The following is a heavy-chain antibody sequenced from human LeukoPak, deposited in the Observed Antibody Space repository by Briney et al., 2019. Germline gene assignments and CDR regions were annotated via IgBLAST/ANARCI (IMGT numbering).Heavy chain of an antibody. D-gene: IGHD2-2*01. CDR3: ARAPGAAID. Sequence: SETLSLTCAIYGGSFSGYYWSWIRQPPGKGLEWIGEINHSGSTNYNPSLKSRVSISVDTPKNQFSLKLNSVTAADTAVYYCARAPGAAIDWGQGTLVTVSS. V-gene: IGHV4-34*01. CDR1: GGSFSGYY. CDR2: INHSGST. J-gene: IGHJ4*02.